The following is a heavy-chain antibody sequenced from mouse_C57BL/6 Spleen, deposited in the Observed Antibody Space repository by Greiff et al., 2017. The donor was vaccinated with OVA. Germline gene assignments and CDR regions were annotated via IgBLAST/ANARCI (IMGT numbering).Heavy chain of an antibody. CDR2: IHPNSGST. D-gene: IGHD1-1*01. V-gene: IGHV1-64*01. J-gene: IGHJ2*01. CDR1: GYTLTSYW. CDR3: AREREIYYGSAYFDY. Sequence: QVQLQQPGAELVKPGASVKLSCKASGYTLTSYWMHWVKQRPGQGLEWIGMIHPNSGSTNYNEKFKSKATLTVDKSSSTAYMQLSSLTSEDSAVYYCAREREIYYGSAYFDYWGQGTTLTVSS.